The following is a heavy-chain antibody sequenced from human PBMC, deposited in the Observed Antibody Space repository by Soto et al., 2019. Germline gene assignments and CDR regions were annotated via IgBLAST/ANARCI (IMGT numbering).Heavy chain of an antibody. D-gene: IGHD1-26*01. V-gene: IGHV3-23*01. Sequence: EVQLLESGGGLVQPGGSLRLSCAASGFTFSSYAMSWVRQAPGKGLEWVSAISGSGGSTYYADSVKGRFTISRDNSKNTLYLQMNSLRAEDTAVYYCAKDKAGSGSYWPPKVPVDYWGQGNLVTVSS. J-gene: IGHJ4*02. CDR3: AKDKAGSGSYWPPKVPVDY. CDR1: GFTFSSYA. CDR2: ISGSGGST.